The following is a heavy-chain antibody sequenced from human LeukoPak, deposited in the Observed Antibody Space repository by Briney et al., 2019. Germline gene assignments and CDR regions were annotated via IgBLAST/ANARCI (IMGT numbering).Heavy chain of an antibody. Sequence: SGSAYYNPSLKSRVTISVDTSKNQFSLKLTSVTAAGTAVYYCARHWVVTPNYWGQGTLVTVSS. V-gene: IGHV4-39*01. CDR2: SGSA. D-gene: IGHD4-23*01. CDR3: ARHWVVTPNY. J-gene: IGHJ4*02.